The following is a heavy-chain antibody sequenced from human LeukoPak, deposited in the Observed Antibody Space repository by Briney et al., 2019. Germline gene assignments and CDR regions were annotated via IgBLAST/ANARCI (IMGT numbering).Heavy chain of an antibody. J-gene: IGHJ4*02. D-gene: IGHD3-3*01. CDR3: SRDYYDFWTGYSYTLEH. V-gene: IGHV1-18*01. CDR2: ISGYNGNT. CDR1: GYTFTSYG. Sequence: GASVKVSCKASGYTFTSYGISWVRQPPAQGLEWMGWISGYNGNTHYAQKLQGRVTMTADTSASTAYLGLRSLRSDDTAVYFCSRDYYDFWTGYSYTLEHWGQGTLVTVSS.